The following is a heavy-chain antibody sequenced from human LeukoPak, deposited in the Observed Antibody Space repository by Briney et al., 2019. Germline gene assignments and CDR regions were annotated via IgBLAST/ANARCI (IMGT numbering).Heavy chain of an antibody. V-gene: IGHV3-30-3*01. CDR1: GFTFSSYA. CDR3: ARGPNSNWSGLDF. Sequence: GGSLRLSCAASGFTFSSYAMNWVRQAPGKGLEWVAFISYDGSNKYYADSVKGRFTVSRDNAKNTLYLQVNNLRAEDTAVYYCARGPNSNWSGLDFWGQGTLLTVSS. CDR2: ISYDGSNK. D-gene: IGHD6-6*01. J-gene: IGHJ4*02.